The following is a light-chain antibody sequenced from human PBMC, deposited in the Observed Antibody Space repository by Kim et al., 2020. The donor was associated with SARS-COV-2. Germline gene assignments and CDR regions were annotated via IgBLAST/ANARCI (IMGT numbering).Light chain of an antibody. Sequence: LTFSCTRSRGRIASNYVQCYHHPPPRAPPTVIFEDNQRPSAVPDRFSGSINSSSNSASLTISGLKTEDEADYYCQSYDSSNPNWVFGGGTQLTVL. V-gene: IGLV6-57*03. CDR2: EDN. J-gene: IGLJ3*02. CDR3: QSYDSSNPNWV. CDR1: RGRIASNY.